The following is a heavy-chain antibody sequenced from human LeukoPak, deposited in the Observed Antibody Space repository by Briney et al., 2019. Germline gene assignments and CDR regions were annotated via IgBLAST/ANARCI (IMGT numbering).Heavy chain of an antibody. Sequence: SETLSLTCSVSSGFITAYYWSWIRQPPGKGLEWIGYVYYTGSTEYNPSLRSRVTISLEMSTHQFSLNLTSVTAADTAVYYCATNTGTVFDYWGQGALVTVSS. CDR2: VYYTGST. J-gene: IGHJ4*02. D-gene: IGHD7-27*01. CDR3: ATNTGTVFDY. CDR1: SGFITAYY. V-gene: IGHV4-59*01.